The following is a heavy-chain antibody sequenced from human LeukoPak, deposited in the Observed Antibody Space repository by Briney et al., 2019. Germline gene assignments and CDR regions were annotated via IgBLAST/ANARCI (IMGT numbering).Heavy chain of an antibody. CDR3: ARDGGNYSPQDY. D-gene: IGHD1-26*01. Sequence: PGGSLRLSFAASGFTFNNYWMHWVRQVPGKGPVWLSCINTDGSSPTYADSVKGRFTISRDNAKNTLSLQMNSLRAEDTAVYYCARDGGNYSPQDYWGQGTLVTVSS. CDR1: GFTFNNYW. V-gene: IGHV3-74*01. J-gene: IGHJ4*02. CDR2: INTDGSSP.